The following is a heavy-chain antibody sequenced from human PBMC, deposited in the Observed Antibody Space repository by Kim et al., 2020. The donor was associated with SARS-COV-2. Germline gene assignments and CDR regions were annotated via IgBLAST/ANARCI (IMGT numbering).Heavy chain of an antibody. J-gene: IGHJ4*02. V-gene: IGHV1-46*01. D-gene: IGHD5-18*01. CDR2: IDASGGST. CDR3: ARSHSYGPQDY. Sequence: ASVKVSCKASGYTFTNYYLHWVRQAPGQGLEWMGIIDASGGSTNYAQKFQGRVTMTRDTSTSTVNMELRSLRSEDTAVFYCARSHSYGPQDYWGQGTLVT. CDR1: GYTFTNYY.